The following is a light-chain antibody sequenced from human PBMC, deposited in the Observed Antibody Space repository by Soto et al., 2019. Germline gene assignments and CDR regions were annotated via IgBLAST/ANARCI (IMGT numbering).Light chain of an antibody. CDR1: SSDVGGYKY. J-gene: IGLJ1*01. CDR3: NSYTSSSTHNYV. CDR2: DVS. V-gene: IGLV2-14*03. Sequence: QSALTQPASVSGSPGQSITISCTGTSSDVGGYKYVSWYQQHPGKAPKLMIYDVSNRPSGVSNRFSCSKSGNTASLTISGLQAEDEADYYCNSYTSSSTHNYVFGTGTKLTVL.